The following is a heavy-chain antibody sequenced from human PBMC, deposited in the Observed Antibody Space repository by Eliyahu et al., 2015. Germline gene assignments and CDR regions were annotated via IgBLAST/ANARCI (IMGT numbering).Heavy chain of an antibody. CDR1: GFXFSSYW. CDR3: TRETASGTVTDS. J-gene: IGHJ4*02. D-gene: IGHD2-21*02. V-gene: IGHV3-7*01. CDR2: IKQDGSEK. Sequence: EVQLVESGGGLVQPGGSLRLSCAASGFXFSSYWMSWVRQAPGKGLEWVANIKQDGSEKYYVDSVMGRFTISRDNAKSSMYLQMNSLRAEDTAVYYCTRETASGTVTDSWGQGTLVTVSS.